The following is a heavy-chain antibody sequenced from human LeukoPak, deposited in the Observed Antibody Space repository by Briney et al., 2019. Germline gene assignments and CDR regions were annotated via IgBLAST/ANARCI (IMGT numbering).Heavy chain of an antibody. CDR3: ARAGGSTVSHSDY. J-gene: IGHJ4*02. D-gene: IGHD4-17*01. CDR2: ISGTGSTI. V-gene: IGHV3-48*02. CDR1: GFTLSSYS. Sequence: PGGSLRLSCAASGFTLSSYSMNWVRQAPGKGLEWLSYISGTGSTIYYADSVKGRFTISRDNAKNSLYLQMNSLRDEDTAVYYCARAGGSTVSHSDYWGQGTLVTVSS.